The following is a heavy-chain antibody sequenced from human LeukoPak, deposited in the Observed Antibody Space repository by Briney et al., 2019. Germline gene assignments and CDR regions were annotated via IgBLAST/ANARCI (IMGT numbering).Heavy chain of an antibody. CDR2: MNPNSGNT. CDR1: GYTFTSYD. V-gene: IGHV1-8*01. D-gene: IGHD4-23*01. Sequence: ASVKVSCKASGYTFTSYDINWVRQATGQGLEWMGWMNPNSGNTGYAQKFQGRVTMTRNTSISTAYMELSSLRSEDTAVYYCARVRPNYGGKRKIPFDYWGQGTLVTVSS. J-gene: IGHJ4*02. CDR3: ARVRPNYGGKRKIPFDY.